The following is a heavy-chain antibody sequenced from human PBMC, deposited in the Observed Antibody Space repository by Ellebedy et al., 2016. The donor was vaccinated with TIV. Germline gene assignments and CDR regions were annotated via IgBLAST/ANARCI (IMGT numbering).Heavy chain of an antibody. CDR3: TRETTPPPGAVAGTGFDC. CDR1: GFTFSTYG. D-gene: IGHD6-19*01. V-gene: IGHV3-30*02. CDR2: KRFDGRNE. Sequence: PGGSLRLSCAASGFTFSTYGMHRVRQAPGKGLEWVAFKRFDGRNEYNADSVKGRFIISRDMSKNTLFLQMNRLRAEDTAIYYCTRETTPPPGAVAGTGFDCWGQGTLVIVSS. J-gene: IGHJ4*02.